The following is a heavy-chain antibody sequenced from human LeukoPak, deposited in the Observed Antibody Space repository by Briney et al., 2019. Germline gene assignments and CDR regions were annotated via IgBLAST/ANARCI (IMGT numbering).Heavy chain of an antibody. D-gene: IGHD1-7*01. V-gene: IGHV3-53*01. CDR2: ICSGGST. Sequence: GGSLRLSCAASGFTVSSNYMSWVRQAPGKGLEWVSVICSGGSTYYADSVKGRFTISGDNSKNTLYLQMNSLRAEDTAVYYCARDLTGTTGGGYWGQGTLVTVSS. CDR3: ARDLTGTTGGGY. CDR1: GFTVSSNY. J-gene: IGHJ4*02.